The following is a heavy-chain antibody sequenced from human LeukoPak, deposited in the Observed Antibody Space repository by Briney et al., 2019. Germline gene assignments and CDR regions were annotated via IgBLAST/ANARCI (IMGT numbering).Heavy chain of an antibody. J-gene: IGHJ5*02. V-gene: IGHV4-59*01. CDR2: IHYSVST. D-gene: IGHD6-13*01. CDR3: ARDLGGFSPAAGMKNWFDP. Sequence: SETLSLTCTVSGGSISSYYWSWVWQPPERGLEWIGYIHYSVSTNSNRSLKGRVTISVNKSRNQSSLKRASVTAAYPAVHYCARDLGGFSPAAGMKNWFDPWGQGTLVTVSS. CDR1: GGSISSYY.